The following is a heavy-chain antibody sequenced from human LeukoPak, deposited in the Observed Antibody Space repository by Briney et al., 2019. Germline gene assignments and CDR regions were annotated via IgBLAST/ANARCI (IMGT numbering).Heavy chain of an antibody. Sequence: GGSLRLSCAASGFTFSSYAMSWVRQAPGKGLEWVSAISGSGGSTYYADSVKGRFTISRDNSKNTLYLQMNSLRAEDTAVYYCAKDLFQVSSGSLWFGEFLPQYYYYGMDVWGQGTTVTVSS. V-gene: IGHV3-23*01. CDR2: ISGSGGST. D-gene: IGHD3-10*01. J-gene: IGHJ6*02. CDR1: GFTFSSYA. CDR3: AKDLFQVSSGSLWFGEFLPQYYYYGMDV.